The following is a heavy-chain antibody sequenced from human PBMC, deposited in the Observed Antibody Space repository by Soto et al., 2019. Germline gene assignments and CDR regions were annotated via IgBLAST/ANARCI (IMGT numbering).Heavy chain of an antibody. Sequence: QVQLQQWGAGLLKPSETLSLTCAVYGGSFSGYYWSWIRQPPGKGLEWIGEINHSGSTNYNPSLKSRVTISVDTSKNQFSLKLSSVTAAYTAVYYCARGKHDFWSGSPPFDYWGQGTLVTVSS. CDR1: GGSFSGYY. CDR3: ARGKHDFWSGSPPFDY. CDR2: INHSGST. J-gene: IGHJ4*02. V-gene: IGHV4-34*01. D-gene: IGHD3-3*01.